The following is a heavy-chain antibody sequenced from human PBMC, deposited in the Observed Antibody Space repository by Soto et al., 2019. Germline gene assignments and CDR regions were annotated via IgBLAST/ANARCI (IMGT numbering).Heavy chain of an antibody. CDR1: GFTFSNYG. D-gene: IGHD6-19*01. Sequence: QVQLVESGGGVVQPGRSLRLSCAASGFTFSNYGMHWVRQAPGKGLEWVVVISYDGSNEYYADSVKGRFTISRDNSKNTLYLQVNSLRPEDTAVYYCAKDRVVGYSSGWFDYWGQGTLVTVSS. J-gene: IGHJ4*02. V-gene: IGHV3-30*18. CDR2: ISYDGSNE. CDR3: AKDRVVGYSSGWFDY.